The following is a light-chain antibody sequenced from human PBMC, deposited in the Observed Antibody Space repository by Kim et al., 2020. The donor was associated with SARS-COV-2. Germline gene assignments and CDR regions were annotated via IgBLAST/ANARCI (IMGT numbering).Light chain of an antibody. J-gene: IGKJ4*01. CDR3: QQYSSLPLLT. V-gene: IGKV3-20*01. CDR1: QSVRSAY. CDR2: GAS. Sequence: TGERATLSCRASQSVRSAYLDCYQHTPVQAPGRLIYGASSRATDTPDRFSGSGSRTDFTLTMRSLEPIDFAEYNCQQYSSLPLLTLGGGTKVDI.